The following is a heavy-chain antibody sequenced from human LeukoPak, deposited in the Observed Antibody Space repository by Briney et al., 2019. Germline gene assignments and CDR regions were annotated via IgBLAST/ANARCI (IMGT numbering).Heavy chain of an antibody. Sequence: SVKVSCKASGGTFSSYAISWVRQAPGQGLEWMGGIIPIFGTANYAQKFQGRVTITADESTSTAYMELSSLRSGDTAVYYCARVYYDSSGYFPPYYYYYGMDVWGQGTTVTVSS. V-gene: IGHV1-69*13. CDR3: ARVYYDSSGYFPPYYYYYGMDV. D-gene: IGHD3-22*01. CDR1: GGTFSSYA. CDR2: IIPIFGTA. J-gene: IGHJ6*02.